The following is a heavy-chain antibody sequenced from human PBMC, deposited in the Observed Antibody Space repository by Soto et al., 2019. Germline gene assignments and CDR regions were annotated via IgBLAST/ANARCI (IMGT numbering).Heavy chain of an antibody. J-gene: IGHJ6*02. CDR1: GGSFSGYY. CDR3: ARFASVAGYYYYYGMDV. D-gene: IGHD6-19*01. V-gene: IGHV4-34*01. CDR2: INHSGST. Sequence: PSETLSLTCAVYGGSFSGYYWSWIRQPPGKGLEWIGEINHSGSTNYNPSLKSRVTISVDTSKNQFSLKLSSVTAADTAVYYCARFASVAGYYYYYGMDVWGQGTTVTVS.